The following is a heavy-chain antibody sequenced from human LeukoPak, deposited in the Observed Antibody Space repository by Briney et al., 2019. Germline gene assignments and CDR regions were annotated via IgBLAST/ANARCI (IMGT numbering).Heavy chain of an antibody. Sequence: GSLRLSCTTSGFTFSSCAMSWVRQAPGKGLEWVSAISGSGGSTYYADSVKGRFTISRDNSKSTLYLQMNSLRAEDTAVYYCAKFESNYYDSSGYGPFDYWGQGALVTVSS. D-gene: IGHD3-22*01. V-gene: IGHV3-23*01. CDR3: AKFESNYYDSSGYGPFDY. J-gene: IGHJ4*02. CDR1: GFTFSSCA. CDR2: ISGSGGST.